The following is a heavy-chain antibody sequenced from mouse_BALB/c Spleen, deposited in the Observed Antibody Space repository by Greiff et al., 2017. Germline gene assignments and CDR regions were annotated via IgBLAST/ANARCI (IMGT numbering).Heavy chain of an antibody. V-gene: IGHV5-6-4*01. CDR1: GFTFSSYT. CDR3: TREGGNYEY. J-gene: IGHJ2*01. Sequence: EVKLVESGGGLVKPGGSLKLSCAASGFTFSSYTMSWVRQTPEKRLEWVATISSGGSYTYYPDSVKGRFTISRDNAKNTLYLQMSSLKSEDTAMYYCTREGGNYEYWGQGTTLTVSS. CDR2: ISSGGSYT. D-gene: IGHD2-1*01.